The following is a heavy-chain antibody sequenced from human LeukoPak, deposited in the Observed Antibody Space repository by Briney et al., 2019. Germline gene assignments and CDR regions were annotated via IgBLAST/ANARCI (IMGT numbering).Heavy chain of an antibody. D-gene: IGHD4-17*01. J-gene: IGHJ4*02. V-gene: IGHV4-39*07. CDR2: INHSGST. CDR3: ARYGDFYRNFDY. Sequence: SETLSLTCTVSGGSISSGSYYWSWIRQPPGKGLEWIGEINHSGSTNYNPSLKSRVTISVDTSKNQFSLKLSSVTAADTAVYYCARYGDFYRNFDYWGQGTLVTVSS. CDR1: GGSISSGSYY.